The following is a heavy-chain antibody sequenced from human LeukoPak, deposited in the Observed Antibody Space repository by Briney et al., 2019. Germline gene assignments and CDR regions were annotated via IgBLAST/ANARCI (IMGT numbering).Heavy chain of an antibody. CDR1: GGSFSGYY. CDR2: IKHSGST. Sequence: SETLSLTCAVYGGSFSGYYWSWIRQPPGKGLEWLGEIKHSGSTNYNPSLKSRVTISVDTSKIQFSLKLSSVTAADTAVYYCARGLPRIVVVPAASYGGVDPWGQGTLVTVSS. V-gene: IGHV4-34*01. D-gene: IGHD2-2*01. CDR3: ARGLPRIVVVPAASYGGVDP. J-gene: IGHJ5*02.